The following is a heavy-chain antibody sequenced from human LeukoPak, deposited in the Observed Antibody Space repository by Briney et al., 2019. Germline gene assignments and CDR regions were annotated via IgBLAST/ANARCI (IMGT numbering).Heavy chain of an antibody. CDR1: GGSFSSSY. V-gene: IGHV4-4*07. J-gene: IGHJ6*03. D-gene: IGHD2-21*02. Sequence: KPSGPRSLTCTALGGSFSSSYGGWIRRPPGKGRGGIGGIYTSGGPNYNPSLKSRVTMSVDTSKNQFSLKLSSVTAADTAVYYCARVSAGSIVVVTAQYYYYYMDVWGKGTTVTVSS. CDR2: IYTSGGP. CDR3: ARVSAGSIVVVTAQYYYYYMDV.